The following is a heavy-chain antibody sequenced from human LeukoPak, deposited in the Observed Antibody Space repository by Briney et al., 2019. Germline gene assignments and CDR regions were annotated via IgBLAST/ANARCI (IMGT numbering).Heavy chain of an antibody. CDR1: GFTFSSYG. Sequence: GGSLRLSCAASGFTFSSYGMHWVRQAPGKGLEWVAFIRYDGSNKYYADSVKGRFTISRDNSKNTLYLQMNSLRAEDTAMYYCAKEGRGSSWYYYYGMDVWGQGTTVTVSS. D-gene: IGHD6-13*01. CDR3: AKEGRGSSWYYYYGMDV. V-gene: IGHV3-30*02. J-gene: IGHJ6*02. CDR2: IRYDGSNK.